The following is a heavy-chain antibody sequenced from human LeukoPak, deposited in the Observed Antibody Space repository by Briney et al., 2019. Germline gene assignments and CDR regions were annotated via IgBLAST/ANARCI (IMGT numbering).Heavy chain of an antibody. J-gene: IGHJ4*02. CDR2: IRSKANSYAT. V-gene: IGHV3-73*01. CDR3: TSHDYGGDFGRDY. D-gene: IGHD4-23*01. CDR1: GFTFSSYG. Sequence: GGSLRLSCAASGFTFSSYGMHWVRQASGKGLEWLGRIRSKANSYATAYAASVKGRFTISRDDSKNTAYLQMNSLKTEDTAVYYCTSHDYGGDFGRDYWGQGTLVTVSS.